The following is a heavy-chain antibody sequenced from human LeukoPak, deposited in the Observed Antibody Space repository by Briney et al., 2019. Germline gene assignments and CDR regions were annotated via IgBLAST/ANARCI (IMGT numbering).Heavy chain of an antibody. CDR1: GGTFSSYA. Sequence: SVKVSCKASGGTFSSYAISWVRQAPGQGLEWMGGIIPIFHTADYAQKFQGRVTITADESTSTAYMELSSLRSEDTAVYYCAREQPLYSYGYDYWGQGTLVTVSS. J-gene: IGHJ4*02. CDR3: AREQPLYSYGYDY. D-gene: IGHD5-18*01. CDR2: IIPIFHTA. V-gene: IGHV1-69*13.